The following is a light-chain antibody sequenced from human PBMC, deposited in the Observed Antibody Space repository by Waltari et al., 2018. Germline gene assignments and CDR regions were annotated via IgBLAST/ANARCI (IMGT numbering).Light chain of an antibody. CDR1: QSVGRT. Sequence: DIVLTQSPGTLYLSPGERTTLFCRASQSVGRTLAWYQQKPGQAPRLLIYGTSSRATDIPDRFSGSGSGTDFCLTINRLEPEDFAVYYCQHYVRLPATFGQGTKVEIK. J-gene: IGKJ1*01. CDR3: QHYVRLPAT. CDR2: GTS. V-gene: IGKV3-20*01.